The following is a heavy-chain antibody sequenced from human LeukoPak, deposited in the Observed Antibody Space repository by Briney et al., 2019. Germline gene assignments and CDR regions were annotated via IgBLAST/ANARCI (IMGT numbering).Heavy chain of an antibody. Sequence: SETLSLTCTVSGGSISSSYWNWIRQPPGKGLEWIGYIYYSGSTNYNPSLKSRVTISVDTSKKQFSLKLSSVTAADTAVYYCARDSGSNYGLGGFDIWGHGTLVTVSS. CDR2: IYYSGST. V-gene: IGHV4-59*01. CDR3: ARDSGSNYGLGGFDI. CDR1: GGSISSSY. D-gene: IGHD1-26*01. J-gene: IGHJ3*02.